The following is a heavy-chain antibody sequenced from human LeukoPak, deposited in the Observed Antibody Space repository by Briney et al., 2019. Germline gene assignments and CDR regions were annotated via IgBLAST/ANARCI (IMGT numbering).Heavy chain of an antibody. J-gene: IGHJ6*03. Sequence: PGGSLRLSCAASGFTFSSYWMHSVRQAPGKGLVWVSRINSDGSSASYADSVKGRFTISRDNAKNTLYLQMNSLRAEDTAVYYCARDDAGVVVTWYYHYYMDVWGKGTTVTVSS. CDR2: INSDGSSA. V-gene: IGHV3-74*01. D-gene: IGHD2-21*02. CDR1: GFTFSSYW. CDR3: ARDDAGVVVTWYYHYYMDV.